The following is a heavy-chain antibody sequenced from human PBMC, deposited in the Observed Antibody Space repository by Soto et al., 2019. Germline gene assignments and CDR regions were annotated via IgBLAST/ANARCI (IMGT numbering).Heavy chain of an antibody. CDR3: ARLSKGDFDWSIYYGMDV. CDR2: IYPGDSDT. J-gene: IGHJ6*02. CDR1: GYSFTSYW. Sequence: PGESLKISCKGSGYSFTSYWIGWVRQMPGKGLEWMGIIYPGDSDTRYSPSFQGQVTISADKSISTAYLQWSSLKASDTAMYYCARLSKGDFDWSIYYGMDVWGQGTTVTVSS. D-gene: IGHD3-9*01. V-gene: IGHV5-51*01.